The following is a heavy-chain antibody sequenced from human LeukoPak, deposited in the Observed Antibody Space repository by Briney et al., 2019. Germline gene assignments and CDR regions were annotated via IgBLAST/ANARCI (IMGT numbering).Heavy chain of an antibody. CDR3: ASLVGATGFNAFDI. V-gene: IGHV1-24*01. D-gene: IGHD1-26*01. J-gene: IGHJ3*02. CDR2: FDPEDGET. Sequence: ASVKVSCKASGYTFTSYYIHWVRQAPGKGLEWMGGFDPEDGETIYAQKFQGRVTMTEDTSTDTAYMELSSLRSEDTAVYYCASLVGATGFNAFDIWGQGTMVTVSS. CDR1: GYTFTSYY.